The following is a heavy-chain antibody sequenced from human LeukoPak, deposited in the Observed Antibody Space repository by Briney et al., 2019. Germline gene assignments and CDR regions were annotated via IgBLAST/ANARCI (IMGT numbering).Heavy chain of an antibody. D-gene: IGHD3-22*01. CDR1: GYTFTSYG. V-gene: IGHV1-18*01. Sequence: ASVKVSCKASGYTFTSYGISWVRQAPGQGLEWMGWISAYNGNTNYAQKLQGRVTMTTDTSTSTAYMELRSLRSDDTAVYYCARVSYYDSSGYWEIPFDYWGQGTLVTVSS. CDR3: ARVSYYDSSGYWEIPFDY. CDR2: ISAYNGNT. J-gene: IGHJ4*02.